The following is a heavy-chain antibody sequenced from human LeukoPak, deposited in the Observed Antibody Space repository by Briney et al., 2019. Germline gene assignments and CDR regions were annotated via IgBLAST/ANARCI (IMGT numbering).Heavy chain of an antibody. D-gene: IGHD1-7*01. V-gene: IGHV3-9*01. J-gene: IGHJ3*01. CDR1: GFTFDDYA. CDR3: IKDLRLDLHLETFDV. Sequence: PGGSLRLSCAASGFTFDDYAMNWVRQAPGKGLEWVSIISCDSGNTVYAHSVKGRFTISRDNAKNSLYLQMHSLTAEDTALYYYIKDLRLDLHLETFDVWGQGTMVTVSS. CDR2: ISCDSGNT.